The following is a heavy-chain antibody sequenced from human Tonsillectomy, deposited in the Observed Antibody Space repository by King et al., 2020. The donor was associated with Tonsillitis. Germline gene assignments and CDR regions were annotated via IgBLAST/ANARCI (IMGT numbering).Heavy chain of an antibody. CDR3: ARDMHGSIPTFDAFNI. J-gene: IGHJ3*02. CDR1: GYTFTSHG. V-gene: IGHV1-18*04. Sequence: QLVQSGAEVKKPGASVTVSCKASGYTFTSHGISWLRQAPGKGLEWMGWISAYNGETNYAQRLQGRVTMTRDTSTSTAYMELRSLRSDDTAVYYCARDMHGSIPTFDAFNICGQGTMVTVSS. CDR2: ISAYNGET. D-gene: IGHD2-2*01.